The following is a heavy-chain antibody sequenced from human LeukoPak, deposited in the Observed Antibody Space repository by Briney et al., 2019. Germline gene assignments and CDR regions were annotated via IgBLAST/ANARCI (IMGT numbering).Heavy chain of an antibody. D-gene: IGHD2-2*01. CDR1: GDSVSSNSAA. CDR3: ARGRAILRWYFDL. Sequence: SQTLSLTCAISGDSVSSNSAAWNRIRQSPSRGLEWLGRTYYRSKWYNDYAVSVKSRITINPDTSKNQFSLQLNSVTPEDTAVYYCARGRAILRWYFDLWGRGTLVTVSS. CDR2: TYYRSKWYN. V-gene: IGHV6-1*01. J-gene: IGHJ2*01.